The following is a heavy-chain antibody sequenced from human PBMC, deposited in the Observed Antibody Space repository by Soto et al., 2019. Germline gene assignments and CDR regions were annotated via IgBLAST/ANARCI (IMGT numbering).Heavy chain of an antibody. CDR2: IIPILGIA. Sequence: GASVKVSCKASGGTFSSYTISWVRQAPGQGLEWMGRIIPILGIANYAQKFQGRVTITADKSTSTAYMELSSLRSEDTAVYYCARDPTRINAFDIWGQGTMVTVSS. CDR1: GGTFSSYT. V-gene: IGHV1-69*04. CDR3: ARDPTRINAFDI. J-gene: IGHJ3*02.